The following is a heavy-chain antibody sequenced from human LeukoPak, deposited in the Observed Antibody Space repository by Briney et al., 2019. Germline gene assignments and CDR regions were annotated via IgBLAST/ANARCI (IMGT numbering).Heavy chain of an antibody. Sequence: GGSLRLSCAASGFTFSSYTMNWVRQAPGMGLEWVSTISSGSHYIYYADSVKGRFTISRDNAKNSMYLQMNSLRAEDTAVYYCARSIIVGATGAFDVWGQGTMVTVS. V-gene: IGHV3-21*01. CDR2: ISSGSHYI. CDR3: ARSIIVGATGAFDV. CDR1: GFTFSSYT. D-gene: IGHD1-26*01. J-gene: IGHJ3*01.